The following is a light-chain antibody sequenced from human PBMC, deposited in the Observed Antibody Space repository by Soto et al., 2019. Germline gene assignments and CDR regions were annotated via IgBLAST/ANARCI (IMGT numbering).Light chain of an antibody. CDR1: QSISSE. V-gene: IGKV3-15*01. CDR2: GAS. Sequence: EIVMTQSPATLSVSPGESATLSCRASQSISSELAWYQQKPGQPPRLLIYGASTRATGVPARFTGSGSGSYLTLTISGLQSEDFAVYYCQQGHTWPLTFGQGTRLEI. J-gene: IGKJ2*01. CDR3: QQGHTWPLT.